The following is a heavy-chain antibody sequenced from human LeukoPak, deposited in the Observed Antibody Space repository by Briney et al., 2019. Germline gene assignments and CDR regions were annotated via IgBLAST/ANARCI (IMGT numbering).Heavy chain of an antibody. Sequence: GGSLRLSCAASGFTFSSYGMHWVRQAPGKGLEWVAVIWYDGSKKYYADSVKGRFTISRDNSKNTLYLQMNSLSAEGTAVYYFANDTEPWIQAYYFDYWGQGTLVTVSS. CDR3: ANDTEPWIQAYYFDY. J-gene: IGHJ4*02. D-gene: IGHD5-18*01. V-gene: IGHV3-33*03. CDR2: IWYDGSKK. CDR1: GFTFSSYG.